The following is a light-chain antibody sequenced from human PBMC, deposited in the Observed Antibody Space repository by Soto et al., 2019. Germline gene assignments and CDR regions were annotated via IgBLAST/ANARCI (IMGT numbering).Light chain of an antibody. Sequence: AIQLTQSPSSLSASVGDRVTITCRASQGISSALAWYQQKPGKAPKLLIYDASSLESGVPSRFGGSGSGTDFTLTISSLQPEDFATYYCQQFNSYPPTFGQGTRLEIK. V-gene: IGKV1-13*02. CDR3: QQFNSYPPT. CDR2: DAS. J-gene: IGKJ5*01. CDR1: QGISSA.